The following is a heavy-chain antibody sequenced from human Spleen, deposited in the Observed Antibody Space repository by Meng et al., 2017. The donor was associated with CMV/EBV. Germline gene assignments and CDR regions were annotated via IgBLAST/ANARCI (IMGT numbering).Heavy chain of an antibody. CDR3: AKDRHTSSAPYYFDS. CDR2: ITGNGYST. Sequence: SGFTFGSYAMTWVRQAPGKGLQWVSSITGNGYSTYYADSVKGRFTISRDNSNNTLFLQMNSLRAEDTAVHYCAKDRHTSSAPYYFDSWGQGTLVTVSS. J-gene: IGHJ4*02. V-gene: IGHV3-23*01. CDR1: GFTFGSYA.